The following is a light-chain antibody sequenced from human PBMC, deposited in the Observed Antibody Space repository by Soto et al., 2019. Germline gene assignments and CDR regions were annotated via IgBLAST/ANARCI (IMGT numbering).Light chain of an antibody. V-gene: IGLV4-69*01. J-gene: IGLJ1*01. CDR1: SGHSSYA. Sequence: QLVLTQSPSASASLGASVKLTFTLSSGHSSYAIAWHQQQTEKGPRYLMKLNSDGSHSRGDGIPDRFSGSSSGAERYLTISRLQSEDEADYYWQTWGTGIHVFGTGTKVTVL. CDR2: LNSDGSH. CDR3: QTWGTGIHV.